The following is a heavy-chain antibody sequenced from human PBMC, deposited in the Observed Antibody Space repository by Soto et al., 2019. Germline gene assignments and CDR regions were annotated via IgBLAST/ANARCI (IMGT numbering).Heavy chain of an antibody. CDR2: ISYDGLHK. CDR1: GFTFSTYA. CDR3: ARSQVYDSSGYYFDC. J-gene: IGHJ4*02. D-gene: IGHD3-22*01. V-gene: IGHV3-30-3*01. Sequence: PGGSLRLSCAASGFTFSTYAMHWVRQAPGKGLEWLALISYDGLHKYYTDSVKGRFTISRDNPKNTLYVQMNSLRAEDTAVYYCARSQVYDSSGYYFDCWGQGTLVTVSS.